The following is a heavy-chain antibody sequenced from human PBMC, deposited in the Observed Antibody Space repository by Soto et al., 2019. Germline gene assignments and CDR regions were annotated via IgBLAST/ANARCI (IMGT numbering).Heavy chain of an antibody. Sequence: PGGSLRLSCAASGFTFSSYAMHWVRQAPGKGLEWVAVISYDGSNKYYADSVKGRFTISRDNSKNTLYLQMNSLRAEDTAVYYCASCLIAAAGPFDYGGQGTLVTVSS. CDR3: ASCLIAAAGPFDY. CDR2: ISYDGSNK. J-gene: IGHJ4*02. CDR1: GFTFSSYA. V-gene: IGHV3-30-3*01. D-gene: IGHD6-13*01.